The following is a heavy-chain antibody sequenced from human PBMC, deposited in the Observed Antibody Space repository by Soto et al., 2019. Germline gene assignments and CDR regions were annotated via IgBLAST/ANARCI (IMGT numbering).Heavy chain of an antibody. Sequence: QVQLVQSGAEVKKPGASVKVSCKASGYTFTSYDINWVRQATGQGLEWMGWMNPNSGNTGNAQKFQGRVTMTRNTSISTAYMELSSLRSEDTAVYYCARVERHYAFWSGYYTSYYFDSWGQGTLVTVSS. CDR3: ARVERHYAFWSGYYTSYYFDS. CDR1: GYTFTSYD. V-gene: IGHV1-8*01. CDR2: MNPNSGNT. D-gene: IGHD3-3*01. J-gene: IGHJ4*02.